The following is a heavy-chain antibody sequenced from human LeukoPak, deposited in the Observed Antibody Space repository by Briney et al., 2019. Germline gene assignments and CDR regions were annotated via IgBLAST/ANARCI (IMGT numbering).Heavy chain of an antibody. V-gene: IGHV5-51*01. J-gene: IGHJ3*02. CDR3: ARRLGYYYDSSGYYTTDDAFDT. D-gene: IGHD3-22*01. Sequence: ESLKISCQGSGYRFTRYWIGWVRQMTGKGREWMGIIYPGTSDTRYSASFQGQVTISADKSISTAYLQWSSLKASDTAMYYCARRLGYYYDSSGYYTTDDAFDTWGQGTMVTVSS. CDR2: IYPGTSDT. CDR1: GYRFTRYW.